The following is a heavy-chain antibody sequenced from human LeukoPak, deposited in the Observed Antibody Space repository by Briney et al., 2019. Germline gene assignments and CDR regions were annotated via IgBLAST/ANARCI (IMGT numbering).Heavy chain of an antibody. D-gene: IGHD3-22*01. V-gene: IGHV4-4*02. CDR1: GDSINSLDL. CDR2: MYLSGTT. Sequence: SGTLSLTCTVSGDSINSLDLWSWVRQPPGKGLEWIGEMYLSGTTHSNPSVKSRVTISIDKSKNQFFLNLSSVTAADTAVYYCAGLVGRYSSGLYYYYFDYWGQGTLVTASS. CDR3: AGLVGRYSSGLYYYYFDY. J-gene: IGHJ4*02.